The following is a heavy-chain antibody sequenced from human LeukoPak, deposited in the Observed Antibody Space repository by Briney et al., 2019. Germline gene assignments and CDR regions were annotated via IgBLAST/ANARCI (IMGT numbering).Heavy chain of an antibody. CDR2: IYTSGST. Sequence: RTSETLSLTCTVSGGSISSGSYYWSWIRQPAGKGLEWIGRIYTSGSTNYNPSLKSRVTISVDTSKNQFSLKLSSVTAADTAVYYCAMCSGSSFLVDYWGQGTLVTVSS. D-gene: IGHD1-26*01. CDR1: GGSISSGSYY. J-gene: IGHJ4*02. CDR3: AMCSGSSFLVDY. V-gene: IGHV4-61*02.